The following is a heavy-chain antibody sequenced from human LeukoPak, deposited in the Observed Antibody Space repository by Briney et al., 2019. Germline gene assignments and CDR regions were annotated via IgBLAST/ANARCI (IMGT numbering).Heavy chain of an antibody. D-gene: IGHD3-3*01. CDR3: ARVWFRSGYSYHDGFDI. Sequence: GGFLRLSCVASGFTFSDYWMSWVRQAPGKGLEWVANIKQDGSEKYYVDSVKGRFTSSRDNAKNSLYLQMNSLRAADTAVYYCARVWFRSGYSYHDGFDIWGQGTMVTVSS. J-gene: IGHJ3*02. CDR1: GFTFSDYW. CDR2: IKQDGSEK. V-gene: IGHV3-7*01.